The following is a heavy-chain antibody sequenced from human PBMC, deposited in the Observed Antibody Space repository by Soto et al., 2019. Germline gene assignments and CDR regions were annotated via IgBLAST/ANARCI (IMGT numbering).Heavy chain of an antibody. J-gene: IGHJ4*02. Sequence: SETLSLTCAVSGGSISSSNWWNWVRQPPGKGLDWIGEIYHNGSTNYNPTLKNRVTISLDKYKNQISLKLTSMTATDTTLNYCARSYYYDSSGYYPFDYWGQGTLVTVS. CDR2: IYHNGST. CDR3: ARSYYYDSSGYYPFDY. CDR1: GGSISSSNW. V-gene: IGHV4-4*02. D-gene: IGHD3-22*01.